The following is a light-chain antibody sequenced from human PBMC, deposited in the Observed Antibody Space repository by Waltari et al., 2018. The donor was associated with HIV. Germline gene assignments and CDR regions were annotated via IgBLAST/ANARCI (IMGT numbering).Light chain of an antibody. CDR1: QNIGSS. CDR2: GAS. J-gene: IGKJ2*01. Sequence: IQMTQSPSSVSVSVGGGVSISCRASQNIGSSLAWYQLKPGKAPKLLGYGASRLNDGVPARFHATGSRSNFTLDISNLQSEDFAVYVCQQATSFPHTFG. CDR3: QQATSFPHT. V-gene: IGKV1-12*01.